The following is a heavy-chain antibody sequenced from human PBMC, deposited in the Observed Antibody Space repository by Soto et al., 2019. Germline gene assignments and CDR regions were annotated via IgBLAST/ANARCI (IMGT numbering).Heavy chain of an antibody. V-gene: IGHV3-13*04. CDR3: ARGLITTSWFDP. Sequence: GGSLRLSCAASGFTFSSYDMHWVRQATGKGLEWVSAIGTAGDTYYPGSVKGRFTISRENAKNSLYLQMNSLRAGDTAVYYCARGLITTSWFDPWGQGTLVTVSS. J-gene: IGHJ5*02. CDR2: IGTAGDT. CDR1: GFTFSSYD. D-gene: IGHD3-22*01.